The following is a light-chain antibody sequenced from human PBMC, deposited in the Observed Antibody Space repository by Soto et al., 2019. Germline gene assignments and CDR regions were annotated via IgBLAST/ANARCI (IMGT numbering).Light chain of an antibody. Sequence: QSALTQPPSASGSPGQSVTISCAGTSSDVGAYNYVSWYQQHPGKAPKLMIYEVNKRPSGVPDRFSGSKSGNTASLTVSGLQAEDEADYYCSSYVGSNNLVFGGGTKLTVL. CDR2: EVN. J-gene: IGLJ2*01. CDR3: SSYVGSNNLV. CDR1: SSDVGAYNY. V-gene: IGLV2-8*01.